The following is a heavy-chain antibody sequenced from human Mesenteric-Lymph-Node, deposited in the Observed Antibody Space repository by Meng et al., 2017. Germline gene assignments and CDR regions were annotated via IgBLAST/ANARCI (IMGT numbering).Heavy chain of an antibody. V-gene: IGHV4-31*11. J-gene: IGHJ5*02. CDR3: ARASYGSGSPLGESWFDP. CDR2: IYYSEST. Sequence: RGLVKLCQTLFLTCAVPGVSISSRGCDWSWIRQAPGKGLQWMGYIYYSESTYYNPSLKSRVTISVDTSKDQFSQKLSPVTAADTAVYYCARASYGSGSPLGESWFDPWGQGTLVTVSS. D-gene: IGHD3-10*01. CDR1: GVSISSRGCD.